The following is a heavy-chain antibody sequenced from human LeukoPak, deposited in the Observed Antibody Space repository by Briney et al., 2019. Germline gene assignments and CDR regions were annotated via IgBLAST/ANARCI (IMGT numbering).Heavy chain of an antibody. D-gene: IGHD2-2*03. V-gene: IGHV3-30-3*01. Sequence: GGSLRLSCAASGFTFSSYAMHWVRQAPGKGLEWVAVISYDGSNKYYADSVKGRFTISRDNSKNTLYLQMNSPRAEDTAVYYCARAPMDMPNFFDYWGQGTLVTVSS. CDR1: GFTFSSYA. J-gene: IGHJ4*02. CDR3: ARAPMDMPNFFDY. CDR2: ISYDGSNK.